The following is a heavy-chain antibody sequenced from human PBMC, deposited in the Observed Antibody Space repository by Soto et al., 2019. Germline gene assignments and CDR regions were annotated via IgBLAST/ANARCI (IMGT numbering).Heavy chain of an antibody. Sequence: GGSLRLSCAASGFTFSSYGMHWVRQAPGKGLEWVAVIWYDGSNKYYADSVKGRFTISRDNSKNTLYLQMNSLRAEDTAVYYCARDHHEWELLSYFDYWGQGTLVTVSS. V-gene: IGHV3-33*01. J-gene: IGHJ4*02. CDR3: ARDHHEWELLSYFDY. CDR1: GFTFSSYG. D-gene: IGHD1-26*01. CDR2: IWYDGSNK.